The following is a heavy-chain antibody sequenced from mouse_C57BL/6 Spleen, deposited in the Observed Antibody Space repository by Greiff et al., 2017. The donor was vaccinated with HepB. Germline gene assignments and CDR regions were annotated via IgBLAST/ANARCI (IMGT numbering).Heavy chain of an antibody. J-gene: IGHJ4*01. CDR1: GFTFTDYY. V-gene: IGHV7-3*01. Sequence: DVQLVESGGGLVQPGGSLSLSCAASGFTFTDYYMSWVRQPPGKALEWLGFIRNKANGYTTEYSASVKGRFTISRDNSQSILYLQMNALRAEDSATYYCARSSVKSNPYYYAMDYWGQGTSVTVSS. CDR2: IRNKANGYTT. CDR3: ARSSVKSNPYYYAMDY. D-gene: IGHD2-5*01.